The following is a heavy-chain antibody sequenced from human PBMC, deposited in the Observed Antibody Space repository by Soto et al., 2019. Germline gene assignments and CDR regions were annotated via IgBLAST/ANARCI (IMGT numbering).Heavy chain of an antibody. CDR2: ISGSGGST. V-gene: IGHV3-23*01. Sequence: LRLSCAASGFTFSSYAMSWVRQAPGKGLEWVSAISGSGGSTYYADSVKGRFTISRDNSKNTLYLQMNSLRAEDTAVYYCAKDGGLPIRGGYWGQGNMVTVSS. CDR1: GFTFSSYA. CDR3: AKDGGLPIRGGY. D-gene: IGHD5-12*01. J-gene: IGHJ4*02.